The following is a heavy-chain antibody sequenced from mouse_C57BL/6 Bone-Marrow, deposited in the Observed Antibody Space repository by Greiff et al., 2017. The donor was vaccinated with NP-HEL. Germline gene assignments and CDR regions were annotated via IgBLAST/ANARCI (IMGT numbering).Heavy chain of an antibody. CDR1: GFNIKDDY. Sequence: DVKLQESGAELVRPGASVKLSCTASGFNIKDDYMHWVKQRPEQGLEWIGWIDPENGDTEYASKFQGKATITADTSSNTAYLQLSSLTSEDTAVYYCTPLYDYGSSDHWYFDVWGTGTTVTVSS. J-gene: IGHJ1*03. CDR2: IDPENGDT. CDR3: TPLYDYGSSDHWYFDV. V-gene: IGHV14-4*01. D-gene: IGHD1-1*01.